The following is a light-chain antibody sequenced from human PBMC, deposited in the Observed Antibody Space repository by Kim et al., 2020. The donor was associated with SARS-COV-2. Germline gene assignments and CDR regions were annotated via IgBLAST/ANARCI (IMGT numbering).Light chain of an antibody. CDR1: TSDVVGYNN. CDR2: YVG. J-gene: IGLJ2*01. V-gene: IGLV2-14*04. Sequence: STTTSSGATSDVVGYNNFFSYYQHPASAPNHMMFYVGARPPWVATRCSASTYGNTASLPISAVQAADEADYYCGSPSSTSSLRVFGGGTQLTVL. CDR3: GSPSSTSSLRV.